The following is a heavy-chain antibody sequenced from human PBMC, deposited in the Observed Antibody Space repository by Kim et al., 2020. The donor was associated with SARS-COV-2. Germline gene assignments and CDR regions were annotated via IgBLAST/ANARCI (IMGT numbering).Heavy chain of an antibody. J-gene: IGHJ4*02. Sequence: SETLSLTCTLSSGSISSGTYYWVWIRQPPGKGLEFIGKIHYLGSTDYNPSLRGRVTISIDTSKTSFSLQLTSVTAADTAVYFCARHTSAYSTLDYWGQGARVTVSS. CDR1: SGSISSGTYY. V-gene: IGHV4-39*01. CDR3: ARHTSAYSTLDY. D-gene: IGHD2-15*01. CDR2: IHYLGST.